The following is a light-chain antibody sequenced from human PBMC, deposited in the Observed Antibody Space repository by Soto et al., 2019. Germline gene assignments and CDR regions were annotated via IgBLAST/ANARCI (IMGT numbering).Light chain of an antibody. CDR3: MQTIQPLLT. V-gene: IGKV2D-29*01. CDR2: EVF. Sequence: DVVMTQTPLSLSVTPGQPASISCKSSQSLLHTDGKTYLYWYLQKPGHPPQLLIYEVFNRFCGVPDRFSGSGSGTDFTLKISRVEAEDVGTYYCMQTIQPLLTFGGGTKVEI. J-gene: IGKJ4*01. CDR1: QSLLHTDGKTY.